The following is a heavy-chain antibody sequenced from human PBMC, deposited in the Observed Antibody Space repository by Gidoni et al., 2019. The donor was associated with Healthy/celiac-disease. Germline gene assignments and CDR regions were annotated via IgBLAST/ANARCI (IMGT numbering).Heavy chain of an antibody. CDR1: GGSISSYY. J-gene: IGHJ6*02. CDR3: ARDILSGMDV. Sequence: QVQLQESGPGLVKPSETLSLTCTVSGGSISSYYWSWIRQPPGKGLEWIGYIYYSGSTNYNPSLKSRVTISVDTSKNQFSLKLSSVTAADTAVYYCARDILSGMDVWGQGTTVTVSS. D-gene: IGHD3-9*01. CDR2: IYYSGST. V-gene: IGHV4-59*01.